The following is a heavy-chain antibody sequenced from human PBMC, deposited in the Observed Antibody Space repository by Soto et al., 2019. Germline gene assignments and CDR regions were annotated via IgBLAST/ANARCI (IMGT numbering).Heavy chain of an antibody. CDR3: ARDAGSRCSGGSCYYYYYYMDV. CDR2: INPNSGGT. V-gene: IGHV1-2*04. D-gene: IGHD2-15*01. J-gene: IGHJ6*03. Sequence: ASVKVSCKASGYTFTGYYLHWVRQAPGQGLEWMGWINPNSGGTNYAQKFQGWVTMTRDTSISTAYMELSRLRSDDTAVYYCARDAGSRCSGGSCYYYYYYMDVWGKGTTVTVS. CDR1: GYTFTGYY.